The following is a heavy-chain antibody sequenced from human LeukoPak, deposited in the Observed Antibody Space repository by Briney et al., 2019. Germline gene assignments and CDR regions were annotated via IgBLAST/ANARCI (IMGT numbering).Heavy chain of an antibody. V-gene: IGHV3-23*01. D-gene: IGHD1-26*01. CDR3: ARSAVGSSCCTAVDY. J-gene: IGHJ4*02. Sequence: GGSLRLSCAASGFTFSTYAMTWVRQAPGKGLEWVSGISTSGDRTYYADSVKGRFTISRDNSKNTLYLQMNSLRAEDTAEYYCARSAVGSSCCTAVDYWGQGTLVTVSS. CDR2: ISTSGDRT. CDR1: GFTFSTYA.